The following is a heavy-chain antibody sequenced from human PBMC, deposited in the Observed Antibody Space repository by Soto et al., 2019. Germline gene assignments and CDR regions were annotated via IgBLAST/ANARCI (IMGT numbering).Heavy chain of an antibody. Sequence: QVQLVQSGAEVKEPGASVKVSCKASGYTCTSYGIARVRQAPGQGLEWMGWISAYNGNTNYAQKLQGRVTMTTDTSTSTAYMELRSLRFDDTAVYYCARDGPMDRAFDIWGQGTMVTVSS. CDR1: GYTCTSYG. J-gene: IGHJ3*02. D-gene: IGHD3-10*01. V-gene: IGHV1-18*01. CDR2: ISAYNGNT. CDR3: ARDGPMDRAFDI.